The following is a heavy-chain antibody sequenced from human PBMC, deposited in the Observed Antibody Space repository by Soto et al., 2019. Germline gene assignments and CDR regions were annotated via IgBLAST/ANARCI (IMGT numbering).Heavy chain of an antibody. Sequence: SETLSLTCAVSGGSIRSDGSYWTWVRQLPGGGLEWIGYIYYSGSTSYNPSLESRASISVDSSENQFSLKLSSVTAADTAVYYCARWAGWSGYYRFAGSWFDPWGQGTLVTVSS. J-gene: IGHJ5*02. CDR2: IYYSGST. CDR3: ARWAGWSGYYRFAGSWFDP. D-gene: IGHD3-3*01. V-gene: IGHV4-31*11. CDR1: GGSIRSDGSY.